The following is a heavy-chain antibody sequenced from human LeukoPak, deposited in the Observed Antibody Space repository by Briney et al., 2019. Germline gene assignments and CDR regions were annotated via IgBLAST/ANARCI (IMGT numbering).Heavy chain of an antibody. Sequence: PSETLSLTCTVSGGSISSCNWSGSRQPPGKGLGWVGYFQAGGSPYYNPSLKGRVTISRDTSKNSFSLQMSSVTAADTAVYYCARHKLVEARNAFDIWGQGTVVTVSS. D-gene: IGHD1-26*01. CDR1: GGSISSCN. V-gene: IGHV4-4*09. J-gene: IGHJ3*02. CDR2: FQAGGSP. CDR3: ARHKLVEARNAFDI.